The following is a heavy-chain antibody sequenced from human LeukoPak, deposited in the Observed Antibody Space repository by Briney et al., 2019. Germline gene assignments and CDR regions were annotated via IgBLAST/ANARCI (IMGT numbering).Heavy chain of an antibody. V-gene: IGHV3-30*04. CDR3: AREWYYYGSGSYPYFDY. Sequence: GGSLRLSCAASGFTFSRYAMHWVRQAPGKGLEWVAVISYDGSNKYYADSVKGRFTISRDNSKNTLYLQMNSLRAEDTAVYYCAREWYYYGSGSYPYFDYWGQGTLVTVSS. CDR2: ISYDGSNK. CDR1: GFTFSRYA. J-gene: IGHJ4*02. D-gene: IGHD3-10*01.